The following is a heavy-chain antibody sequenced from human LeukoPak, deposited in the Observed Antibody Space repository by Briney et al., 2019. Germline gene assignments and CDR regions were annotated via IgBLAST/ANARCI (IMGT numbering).Heavy chain of an antibody. D-gene: IGHD4-17*01. CDR2: IYYSGST. Sequence: SETLSLTCTVSGGSISSSSYYWGWIRQPPGKGLEWIGSIYYSGSTYYNPSLKSRVTISVDTSKNQFSLKLSSVTAADTAVYYCARGHTAVTRHFDFWGQGTLVTVSS. CDR1: GGSISSSSYY. V-gene: IGHV4-39*07. J-gene: IGHJ4*02. CDR3: ARGHTAVTRHFDF.